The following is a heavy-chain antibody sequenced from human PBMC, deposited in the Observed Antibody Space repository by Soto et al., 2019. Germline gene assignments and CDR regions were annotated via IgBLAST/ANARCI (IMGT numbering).Heavy chain of an antibody. CDR2: IYPGDSDT. CDR3: ARLETSSGWPSYYYGMDV. CDR1: GYSFTSYW. V-gene: IGHV5-51*01. Sequence: PGESLKISCKGSGYSFTSYWIGWVRQMPGKGLEWMGIIYPGDSDTRYSPSFQGQVTISADKSISTAYLQWSSLKASDTAMYYCARLETSSGWPSYYYGMDVWGQGTTVTVSS. D-gene: IGHD6-19*01. J-gene: IGHJ6*02.